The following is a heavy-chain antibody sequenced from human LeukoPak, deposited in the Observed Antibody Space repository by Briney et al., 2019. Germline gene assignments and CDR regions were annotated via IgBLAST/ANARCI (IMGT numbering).Heavy chain of an antibody. V-gene: IGHV1-18*01. CDR3: ARVGYSSGWWTYGMDV. D-gene: IGHD6-19*01. Sequence: ASVKVSCKASGYTFTSYGISWVRQAPGQGLEWMGWISAYNGNTNYAQKLQGRVTMTTDTSTSTAYMEPRSLRSDDTAVYYCARVGYSSGWWTYGMDVWGQGTTVTVSS. CDR2: ISAYNGNT. CDR1: GYTFTSYG. J-gene: IGHJ6*02.